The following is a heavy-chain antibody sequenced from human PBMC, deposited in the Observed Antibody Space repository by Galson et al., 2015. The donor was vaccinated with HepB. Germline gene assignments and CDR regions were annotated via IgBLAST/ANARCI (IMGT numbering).Heavy chain of an antibody. CDR3: AKGEDGSGDIYFYGLGV. D-gene: IGHD3-16*01. CDR2: IGGSGALA. CDR1: GFTFSNYA. Sequence: SLRLSCAASGFTFSNYAMIWVRQAPGKGPEWVSLIGGSGALAFYADSVKGRYTISRDNSKNTLYLEMSSLSAEDTAIYYCAKGEDGSGDIYFYGLGVWGHGTTVTVSS. J-gene: IGHJ6*02. V-gene: IGHV3-23*01.